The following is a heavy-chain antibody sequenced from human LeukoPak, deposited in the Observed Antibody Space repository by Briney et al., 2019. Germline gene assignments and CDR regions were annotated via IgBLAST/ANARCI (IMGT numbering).Heavy chain of an antibody. CDR1: GGSISSYY. CDR2: IYYSGST. Sequence: SETLSLTCTVSGGSISSYYWSWIRQPPGQGLEWIGYIYYSGSTNYNPSLKSRVTISVDTSKNQFSLKLSSVTAADTAVYYCARLREEYLVDYWGQGTLVTVSS. CDR3: ARLREEYLVDY. V-gene: IGHV4-59*08. J-gene: IGHJ4*02. D-gene: IGHD1-26*01.